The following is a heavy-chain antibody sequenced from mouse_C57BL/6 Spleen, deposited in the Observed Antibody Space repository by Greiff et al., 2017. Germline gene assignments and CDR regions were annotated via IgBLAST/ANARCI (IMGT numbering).Heavy chain of an antibody. CDR3: ARCHDYDDRYYAMDY. J-gene: IGHJ4*01. V-gene: IGHV1-64*01. CDR1: GYTFTSSW. Sequence: QVQLQQPGAELVKPGASVQLSCKASGYTFTSSWMHWVKQRPGQGLEWIGMIHPNSGSTNYNEKFKSKATLTVAKSSSTAYMQLSILTSEDSAVYYCARCHDYDDRYYAMDYWGQGTSVTVAS. CDR2: IHPNSGST. D-gene: IGHD2-4*01.